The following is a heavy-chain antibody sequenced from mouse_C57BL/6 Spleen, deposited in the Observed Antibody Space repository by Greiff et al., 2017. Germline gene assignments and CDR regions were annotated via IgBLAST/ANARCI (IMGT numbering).Heavy chain of an antibody. V-gene: IGHV5-16*01. D-gene: IGHD1-1*02. Sequence: EVNLVESEGGLVQPGSSMKLSCTASGFTFSDYYMAWVRQVPEKGLEWVANINYDGSSTYYLDSLKSRFIISRDNAKNILYLQMSSLKSEDTATYYCAREYGDYAMDYWGQGTSVTVSS. CDR2: INYDGSST. CDR1: GFTFSDYY. CDR3: AREYGDYAMDY. J-gene: IGHJ4*01.